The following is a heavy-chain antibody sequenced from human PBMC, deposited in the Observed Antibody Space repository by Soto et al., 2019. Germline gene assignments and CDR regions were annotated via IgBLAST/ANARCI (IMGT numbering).Heavy chain of an antibody. CDR3: ATEAVSGRTGCDY. Sequence: HVQLVQSGAEVKKPGASVKVSCKASGYTFTSYGISWVRQAPGQGLEWMGWVNAYNGNTNYAQKFQGRVTRTTDTSTSTAYMERLSIRSDDTAVYYCATEAVSGRTGCDYWGQGTLVTASS. V-gene: IGHV1-18*01. D-gene: IGHD6-19*01. CDR2: VNAYNGNT. J-gene: IGHJ4*02. CDR1: GYTFTSYG.